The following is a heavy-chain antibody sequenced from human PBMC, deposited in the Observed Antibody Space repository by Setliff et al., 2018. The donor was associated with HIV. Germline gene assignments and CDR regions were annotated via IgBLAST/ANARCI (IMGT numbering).Heavy chain of an antibody. J-gene: IGHJ4*02. V-gene: IGHV3-15*01. Sequence: GGSLSLSCAASGFTFSNAWMNWVRQTPGKGLEWVASITDKTDGRTTDYTAPVKGRFTISRDDSKNTLYLHMDSLKTEDTAVYYCTTFLGVVYWGQGILVTVSS. CDR2: ITDKTDGRTT. CDR1: GFTFSNAW. CDR3: TTFLGVVY.